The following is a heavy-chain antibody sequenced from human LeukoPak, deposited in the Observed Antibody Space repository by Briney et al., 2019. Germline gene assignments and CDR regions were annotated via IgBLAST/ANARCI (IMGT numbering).Heavy chain of an antibody. J-gene: IGHJ5*02. CDR2: ISYDGSNK. V-gene: IGHV3-30-3*01. CDR3: AKGATYYDFWSGYHTP. D-gene: IGHD3-3*01. CDR1: GFTFSSYA. Sequence: PGGSLRLSCAASGFTFSSYAIHWVRQAPGKGLEWVTLISYDGSNKYYADSVKGRFTISRDNSKNTLYLQMNSLRAEDTAVYYCAKGATYYDFWSGYHTPWGQGTLVTVSS.